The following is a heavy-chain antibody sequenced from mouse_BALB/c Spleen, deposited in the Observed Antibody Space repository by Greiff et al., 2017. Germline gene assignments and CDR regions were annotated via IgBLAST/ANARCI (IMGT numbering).Heavy chain of an antibody. CDR1: GFTFSSFG. Sequence: EVKLMESGGGLVQPGGSRKLSCAASGFTFSSFGMHWFRQAPEKGLEWVAYISSGSSTIYYADTVKGRFTISRDNPKNTLFLQMTSLRSEDTAMYYCARWDYGYAMDYWGQGTSVTVSS. CDR3: ARWDYGYAMDY. CDR2: ISSGSSTI. J-gene: IGHJ4*01. D-gene: IGHD1-1*01. V-gene: IGHV5-17*02.